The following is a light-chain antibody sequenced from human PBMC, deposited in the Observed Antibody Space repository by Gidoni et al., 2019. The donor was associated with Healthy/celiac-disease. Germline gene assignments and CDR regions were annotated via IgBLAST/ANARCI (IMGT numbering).Light chain of an antibody. Sequence: IVLTHSPGTLSLSPAERATLSCMASPSVSSSYLAWYQKKPGPAPRLLIYGASSRATGIPDRFSGSGSGTDITLTIRRLEPEDFAVYYWQQYGRSPLSFGGGTKVEIK. V-gene: IGKV3-20*01. J-gene: IGKJ4*01. CDR2: GAS. CDR1: PSVSSSY. CDR3: QQYGRSPLS.